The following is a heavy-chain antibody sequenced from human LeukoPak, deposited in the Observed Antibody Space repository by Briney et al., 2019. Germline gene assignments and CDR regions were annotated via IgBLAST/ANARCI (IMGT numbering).Heavy chain of an antibody. D-gene: IGHD7-27*01. J-gene: IGHJ4*02. CDR1: GFTFSNHG. CDR3: ARGRGWRTGLYFDY. Sequence: GSLRLSCAASGFTFSNHGMHWVRQASGKGLEWIGEINHSGSTNYNPSLKSRVTISVDTSKNQFSLKLSSVTAADTAVYYCARGRGWRTGLYFDYWGQGTLATVSS. V-gene: IGHV4-34*01. CDR2: INHSGST.